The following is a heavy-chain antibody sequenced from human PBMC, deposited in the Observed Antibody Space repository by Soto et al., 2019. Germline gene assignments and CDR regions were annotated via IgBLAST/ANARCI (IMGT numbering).Heavy chain of an antibody. CDR3: ARDLYYYDSSGYLESRGAFDI. D-gene: IGHD3-22*01. V-gene: IGHV3-7*03. CDR1: GFTFSSYW. Sequence: PGGSLRLSCAASGFTFSSYWMSWVRQAPGKGLEWVANIKQDGSEKYYVDSVKGRFTISRDNAKNSLYLQMNSLRAEDTAVYYCARDLYYYDSSGYLESRGAFDIWGQGTMVTVSS. J-gene: IGHJ3*02. CDR2: IKQDGSEK.